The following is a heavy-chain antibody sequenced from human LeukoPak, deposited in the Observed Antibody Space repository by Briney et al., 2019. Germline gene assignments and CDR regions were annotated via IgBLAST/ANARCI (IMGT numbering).Heavy chain of an antibody. Sequence: SETLSLTCAVSGGSINTYYWTRIRQPPGKGLEWIGYIQVGGSTNYSPSLKSRVTMSLDTSKNQFSLKLSSVSAADTAVYYCARGSTVTPYYFDYWGQGTLVTVSS. V-gene: IGHV4-59*01. CDR3: ARGSTVTPYYFDY. D-gene: IGHD4-17*01. CDR1: GGSINTYY. J-gene: IGHJ4*02. CDR2: IQVGGST.